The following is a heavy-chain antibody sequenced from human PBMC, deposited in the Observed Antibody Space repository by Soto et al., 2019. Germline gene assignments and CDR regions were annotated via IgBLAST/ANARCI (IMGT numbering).Heavy chain of an antibody. V-gene: IGHV1-18*01. D-gene: IGHD2-2*01. Sequence: APVKVSCKASGCTFTSSVVQWARKAPGQGLEWMGWISAYNGNTNYAQKLQGRVTMTTDTSTSTAYMELRSLRSDDTAVYYCARGRYQLLFHEVYYYYYGMDVWGQGTTVTVSS. CDR1: GCTFTSSV. J-gene: IGHJ6*02. CDR2: ISAYNGNT. CDR3: ARGRYQLLFHEVYYYYYGMDV.